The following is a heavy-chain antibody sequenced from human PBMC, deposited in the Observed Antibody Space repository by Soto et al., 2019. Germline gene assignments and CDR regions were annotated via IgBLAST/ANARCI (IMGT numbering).Heavy chain of an antibody. CDR3: AQAITGTGTDGFDI. J-gene: IGHJ3*02. CDR1: GFSLITSGVG. V-gene: IGHV2-5*02. Sequence: QITLKESGPTLVQPTQTLTLTCTFSGFSLITSGVGVGWIRQPPGKALEWLALIYWDDDKRYSPSLKSRLTITKDTSKNQVVLTMTNMDPVDTGTYYCAQAITGTGTDGFDIWGQGTMVTVSS. D-gene: IGHD1-20*01. CDR2: IYWDDDK.